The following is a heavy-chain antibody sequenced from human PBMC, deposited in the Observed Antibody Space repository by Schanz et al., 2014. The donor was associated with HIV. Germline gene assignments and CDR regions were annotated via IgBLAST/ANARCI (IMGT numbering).Heavy chain of an antibody. D-gene: IGHD3-10*01. Sequence: QVQLVQSGAEVKKPGASVKVSCKASGYTFTGYYMHWVRQAPGQGLEWMGWINPSSGGTNYAQKFQGRGTMTRDTSISTAYMELRRLRSDDTAVYYCARDQNVISMVRGVMGGVDYWGQGTLVTVSS. CDR2: INPSSGGT. CDR1: GYTFTGYY. V-gene: IGHV1-2*02. J-gene: IGHJ4*02. CDR3: ARDQNVISMVRGVMGGVDY.